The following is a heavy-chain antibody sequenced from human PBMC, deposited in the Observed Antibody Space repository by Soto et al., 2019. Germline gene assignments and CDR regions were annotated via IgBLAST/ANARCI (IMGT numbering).Heavy chain of an antibody. CDR1: GFTFSNYA. Sequence: SGGSLRLSCAASGFTFSNYAMSWVRQAPGKGLEWVSALSDSGGSTYYADSVKGRFTISRDNSKNTLYLQMNSLRAEDTAVYYCAKGYYDILTGCDYWGRGTLVTVSS. CDR2: LSDSGGST. J-gene: IGHJ4*02. CDR3: AKGYYDILTGCDY. V-gene: IGHV3-23*01. D-gene: IGHD3-9*01.